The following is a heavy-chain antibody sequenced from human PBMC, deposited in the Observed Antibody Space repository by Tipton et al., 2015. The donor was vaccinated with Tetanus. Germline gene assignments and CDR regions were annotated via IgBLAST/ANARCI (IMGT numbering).Heavy chain of an antibody. J-gene: IGHJ6*02. CDR2: IYQTGST. V-gene: IGHV4-30-2*04. CDR3: ARLTGHSMDVVDYYYFGMDV. D-gene: IGHD2-21*01. Sequence: GALLTTGGYSWGWIRQPPGQGLEWIGYIYQTGSTYFNPSLRSGVTISLDTSKNQFSLKLTSVSAADTAVYYCARLTGHSMDVVDYYYFGMDVWGQGTKVTVSS. CDR1: GALLTTGGYS.